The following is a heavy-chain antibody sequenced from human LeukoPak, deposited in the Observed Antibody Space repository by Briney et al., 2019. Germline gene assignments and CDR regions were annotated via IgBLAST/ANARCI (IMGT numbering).Heavy chain of an antibody. V-gene: IGHV4-61*02. J-gene: IGHJ6*03. CDR2: IYTSGST. Sequence: KPSETLSLTCTVSGGSISSSSYYWGWIRQPPGKGLEWIGRIYTSGSTNYNPSLKSRVTISVDTSKNQFSLKLSSVTAADTAVYYCARGDGAARLDYYYYYMDVWGKGTTVTVSS. D-gene: IGHD6-6*01. CDR3: ARGDGAARLDYYYYYMDV. CDR1: GGSISSSSYY.